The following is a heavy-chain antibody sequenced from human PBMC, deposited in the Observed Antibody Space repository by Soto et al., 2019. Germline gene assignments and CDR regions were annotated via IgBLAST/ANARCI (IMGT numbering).Heavy chain of an antibody. Sequence: SVKVSCKASGGTCSIYAISCVLQSPLQGLEWMGGIIPIFGTANYAQKFQGRVTITADESTSTAYMELSSLRSEDTAVYYCATKDTSGYSYGSPFDYWGQGTLVTVSS. D-gene: IGHD5-18*01. V-gene: IGHV1-69*13. CDR2: IIPIFGTA. CDR1: GGTCSIYA. CDR3: ATKDTSGYSYGSPFDY. J-gene: IGHJ4*02.